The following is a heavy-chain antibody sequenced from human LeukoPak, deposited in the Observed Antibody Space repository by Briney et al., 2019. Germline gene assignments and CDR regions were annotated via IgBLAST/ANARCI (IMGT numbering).Heavy chain of an antibody. Sequence: ASVKVSCKASGYTFTGYYMHWVRQAPGQGLEWMGWINPNSGGTNYAQKFQGRVTMTRDTSISTVYMEVSSLRSEDTAIYYCAIVQYALLPGYLNYMEVWGKGTTVTISS. J-gene: IGHJ6*03. CDR2: INPNSGGT. CDR3: AIVQYALLPGYLNYMEV. V-gene: IGHV1-2*02. CDR1: GYTFTGYY. D-gene: IGHD3-9*01.